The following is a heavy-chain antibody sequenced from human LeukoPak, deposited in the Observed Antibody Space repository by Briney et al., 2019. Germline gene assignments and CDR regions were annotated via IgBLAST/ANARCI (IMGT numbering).Heavy chain of an antibody. J-gene: IGHJ3*02. D-gene: IGHD6-19*01. CDR2: INPNSGGT. CDR3: ARAVAGKFDAFDI. Sequence: GASMKVSCKASGYTFTGYYMHWVRQAPGQGHEWMGRINPNSGGTNYAQKFQGRVTMTRDTSISTAYMELSRLRSDDTAVYYCARAVAGKFDAFDIWGQGTMVTVSS. CDR1: GYTFTGYY. V-gene: IGHV1-2*06.